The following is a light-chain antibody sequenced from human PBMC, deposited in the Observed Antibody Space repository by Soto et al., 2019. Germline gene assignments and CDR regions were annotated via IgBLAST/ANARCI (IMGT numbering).Light chain of an antibody. CDR2: GAS. CDR3: HQYFIWWT. Sequence: SLATLSLTLGEGTTLSCRASQTVSTSLAWYQQKPGRAPRLLIYGASTRASGVPARFSGSGSGTEFTLTISSLQSEDSAVYYCHQYFIWWTFGQGGIVDI. J-gene: IGKJ1*01. V-gene: IGKV3-15*01. CDR1: QTVSTS.